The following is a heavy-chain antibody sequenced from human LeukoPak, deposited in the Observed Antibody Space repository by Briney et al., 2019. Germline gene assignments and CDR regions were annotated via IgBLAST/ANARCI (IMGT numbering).Heavy chain of an antibody. CDR3: AKDLKAYYYETSDY. Sequence: GGSLRLSCAASAFTFSSYAMSWVRQAPGKGLEWVSSISSNGGGTYYADSVKGRFTISRDNSKNTLYLQMNSLRAEDTALYYCAKDLKAYYYETSDYWGQGTLVTVSS. J-gene: IGHJ4*02. V-gene: IGHV3-23*01. CDR1: AFTFSSYA. CDR2: ISSNGGGT. D-gene: IGHD3-22*01.